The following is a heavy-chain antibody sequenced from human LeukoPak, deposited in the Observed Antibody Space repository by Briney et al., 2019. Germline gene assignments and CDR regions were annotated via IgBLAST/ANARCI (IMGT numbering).Heavy chain of an antibody. Sequence: GASVKVSCKASGYTFTSYAMNWVRQAPGQGLEWMGWMNPNSGNTGYAQKFQGRVTMTRNTSISTAYMELSSLRSEDTAVYYCARGNNYDFWSGYFFGNYYYYYMDVWGKGTTVTVSS. CDR1: GYTFTSYA. CDR3: ARGNNYDFWSGYFFGNYYYYYMDV. CDR2: MNPNSGNT. D-gene: IGHD3-3*01. V-gene: IGHV1-8*02. J-gene: IGHJ6*03.